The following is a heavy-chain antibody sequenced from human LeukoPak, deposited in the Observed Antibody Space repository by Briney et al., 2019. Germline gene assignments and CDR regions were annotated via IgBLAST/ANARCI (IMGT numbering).Heavy chain of an antibody. D-gene: IGHD6-13*01. V-gene: IGHV4-59*01. Sequence: SETLSLTCTLSGGSTSSYYWSWIRQPPGKGLEWIGYIYYSGSTNYNPSLKSRVTISVDTSKNQFSLKLSSVTAADTAVYYCARLTDIAAAGTGAFDIWGQGTMVTVSS. CDR1: GGSTSSYY. CDR2: IYYSGST. J-gene: IGHJ3*02. CDR3: ARLTDIAAAGTGAFDI.